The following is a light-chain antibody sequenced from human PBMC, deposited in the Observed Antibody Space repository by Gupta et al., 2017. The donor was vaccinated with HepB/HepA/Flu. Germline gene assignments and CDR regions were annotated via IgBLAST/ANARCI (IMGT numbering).Light chain of an antibody. Sequence: IVLTQSPGTLSLSLGVRATLSCRASQSLSSSDLACYQQKPGQAPRLLIYAASSRANGIPDRFGGSGSGTDFTLTISRLVPEDFAVYYCHQYSTSPRTFDQATKVEIK. CDR2: AAS. CDR1: QSLSSSD. V-gene: IGKV3-20*01. CDR3: HQYSTSPRT. J-gene: IGKJ1*01.